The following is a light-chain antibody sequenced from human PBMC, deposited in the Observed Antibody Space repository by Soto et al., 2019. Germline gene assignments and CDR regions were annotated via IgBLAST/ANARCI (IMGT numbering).Light chain of an antibody. CDR2: GAS. J-gene: IGKJ5*01. Sequence: VLSQSPGTLSLTPGERATLSGRASQSVSSSYLAWYQQKPGQAPRLLIYGASTRATGIPHRFSGSGSGTDFTLTISSLQPEDFAVYYCQQRYSWPPITFGQGTRLEIK. CDR3: QQRYSWPPIT. V-gene: IGKV3D-20*02. CDR1: QSVSSSY.